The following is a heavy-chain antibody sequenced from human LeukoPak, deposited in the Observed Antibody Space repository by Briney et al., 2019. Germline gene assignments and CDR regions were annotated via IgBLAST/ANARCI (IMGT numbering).Heavy chain of an antibody. J-gene: IGHJ4*02. V-gene: IGHV3-23*01. D-gene: IGHD3-22*01. CDR3: AKGSYYDSSGSFYFDY. CDR2: ISGSGDNT. Sequence: PGVSLRLSCAASGFTFSSYAMSWVRQAPGKGLEWVSGISGSGDNTYYADSVKGRFIISRDNSKNTLYVQVNSLGTEDTAAYYCAKGSYYDSSGSFYFDYWGQGTLVTVSS. CDR1: GFTFSSYA.